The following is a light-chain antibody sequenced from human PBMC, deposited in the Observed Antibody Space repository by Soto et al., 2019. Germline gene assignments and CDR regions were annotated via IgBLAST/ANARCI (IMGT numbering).Light chain of an antibody. CDR3: QKYNSAPLL. CDR1: QDIRNY. Sequence: DIQMTQSPSSLSASVGDRVTITCRASQDIRNYLAWYQQKPGKVPKLLIYGASSLQSGVPSRFSGSGSGTDFTLTISRLQPEDVASYYCQKYNSAPLLFGPGTKVDIK. CDR2: GAS. J-gene: IGKJ3*01. V-gene: IGKV1-27*01.